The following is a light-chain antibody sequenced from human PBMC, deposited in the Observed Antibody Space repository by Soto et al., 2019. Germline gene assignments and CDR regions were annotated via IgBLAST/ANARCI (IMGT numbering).Light chain of an antibody. Sequence: NLMLTQPHSESEYPGKTVTISCTRSSGSIASNYVQWYQQRPGSAPIVIIYGDNQRPSGVPDRFSGSIDSSSNSASLTISGLRAEYEADYYCQSYDGGDPGVFGGGTQLTVL. V-gene: IGLV6-57*03. CDR2: GDN. J-gene: IGLJ3*02. CDR1: SGSIASNY. CDR3: QSYDGGDPGV.